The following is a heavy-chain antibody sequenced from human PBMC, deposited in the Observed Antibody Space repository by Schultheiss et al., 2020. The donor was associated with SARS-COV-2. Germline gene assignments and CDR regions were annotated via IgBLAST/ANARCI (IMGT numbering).Heavy chain of an antibody. J-gene: IGHJ4*02. CDR2: IYYSGST. CDR3: ARDRYSSSWYGGDFDY. D-gene: IGHD6-13*01. Sequence: SETLSLTCTVSGGSISSYYWSWIRQPPGKGLEWIGYIYYSGSTNYNPPLRSRVTISLDTSKKQVSLKLNSVTAADTAVYYCARDRYSSSWYGGDFDYWGQGTLVTVSS. V-gene: IGHV4-59*01. CDR1: GGSISSYY.